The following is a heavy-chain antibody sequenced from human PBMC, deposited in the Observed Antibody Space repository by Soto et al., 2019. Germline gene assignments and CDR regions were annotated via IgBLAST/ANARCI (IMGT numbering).Heavy chain of an antibody. D-gene: IGHD2-21*01. CDR3: VRRWGGTFDY. CDR1: GGSISSYY. J-gene: IGHJ4*02. CDR2: IYYGGST. Sequence: QVQLQESGPGLVKPSETLSLTCTVSGGSISSYYWSWIRQPPGKGLEWVGYIYYGGSTNYPPSLRSRVTIAGDTSKSQWSRMLTSVTAADTAVYYCVRRWGGTFDYWGQGTLVTVSS. V-gene: IGHV4-59*01.